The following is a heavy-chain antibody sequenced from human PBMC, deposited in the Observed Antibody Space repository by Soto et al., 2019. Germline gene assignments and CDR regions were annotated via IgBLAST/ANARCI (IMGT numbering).Heavy chain of an antibody. D-gene: IGHD2-2*01. CDR2: ISGSGSGT. V-gene: IGHV3-23*01. J-gene: IGHJ5*01. CDR1: GFNFNFFA. CDR3: AKDRIQDCTSSSCYRGGDS. Sequence: PGGSLRLSCGASGFNFNFFAMSWVRRAPGKGLEWVSAISGSGSGTFYSDSVKGRFTISRDNPKNTLFLEMKSLRPEDAAVYYCAKDRIQDCTSSSCYRGGDSWGHGTLVTVSS.